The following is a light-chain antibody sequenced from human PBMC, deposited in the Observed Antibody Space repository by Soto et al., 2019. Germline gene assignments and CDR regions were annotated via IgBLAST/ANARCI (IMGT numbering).Light chain of an antibody. J-gene: IGKJ4*01. V-gene: IGKV4-1*01. CDR3: QQYYSTSFT. CDR2: WAS. Sequence: DIVMTQSPDSLAVSLGERATINCKSSQSVLYSSNNKNYLAWYQQKPGQPPKLLIYWASTRESGVPDRFSGGGSGTDFTLTISSLQAEDVAVYYCQQYYSTSFTFGGGTKVDIK. CDR1: QSVLYSSNNKNY.